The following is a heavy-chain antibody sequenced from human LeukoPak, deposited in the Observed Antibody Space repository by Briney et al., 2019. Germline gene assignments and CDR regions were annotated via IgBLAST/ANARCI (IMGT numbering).Heavy chain of an antibody. CDR3: ARAPPAYGETWFDP. Sequence: SETLSLTCTVSGGSISSSSYYWSWIRQPPGKGLEWIGYIYYSGSTYYNPSLKSRVTISVDTSKNQFSLKLSSVTAADTAVYYCARAPPAYGETWFDPWGQGTLVTVSS. J-gene: IGHJ5*02. V-gene: IGHV4-30-4*08. D-gene: IGHD2-2*01. CDR1: GGSISSSSYY. CDR2: IYYSGST.